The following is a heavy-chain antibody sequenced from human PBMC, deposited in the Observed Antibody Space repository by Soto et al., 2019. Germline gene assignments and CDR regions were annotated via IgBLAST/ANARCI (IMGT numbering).Heavy chain of an antibody. CDR3: ARLGFPEEIYFDS. J-gene: IGHJ4*02. V-gene: IGHV5-51*01. CDR2: SYPGDSET. CDR1: GYNFTTFW. Sequence: PGESLKISCKGSGYNFTTFWIGWVRQMPGKGLEWMGISYPGDSETKYSPDFEGQVTISADRSTNTAYLQWRSLRASDTAMYYCARLGFPEEIYFDSWGLGTLVTVSS.